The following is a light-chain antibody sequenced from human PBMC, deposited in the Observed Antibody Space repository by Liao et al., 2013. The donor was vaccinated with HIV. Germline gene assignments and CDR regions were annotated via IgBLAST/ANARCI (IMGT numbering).Light chain of an antibody. V-gene: IGLV3-21*04. J-gene: IGLJ2*01. CDR3: QVWDTRSDHLVV. CDR1: NIGSKT. Sequence: SYELTQPPSVSVAPGKTARIPCGGNNIGSKTVHWYQQKPGQAPVLVIYYDSDRPSGIPERFSGSNSGNTATLTISRVEAGDEADYYCQVWDTRSDHLVVFGGGTKLTVL. CDR2: YDS.